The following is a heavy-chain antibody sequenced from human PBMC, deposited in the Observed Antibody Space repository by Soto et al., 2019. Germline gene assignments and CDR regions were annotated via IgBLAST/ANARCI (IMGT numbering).Heavy chain of an antibody. J-gene: IGHJ4*02. CDR3: ARVEWELPDRSIFFDY. D-gene: IGHD1-26*01. CDR1: GGSISDYY. Sequence: PSETLSLTCIVSGGSISDYYWSWIRQPPGKGLEWIGYIYYNGNTNYNPSLKSRVTISVATSKNQFSLKLSSVTAADTAVYYCARVEWELPDRSIFFDYWGQGTLVTVSS. CDR2: IYYNGNT. V-gene: IGHV4-59*01.